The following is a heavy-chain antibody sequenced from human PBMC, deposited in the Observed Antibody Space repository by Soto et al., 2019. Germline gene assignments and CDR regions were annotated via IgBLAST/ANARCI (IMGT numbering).Heavy chain of an antibody. CDR1: GYTFTSYD. CDR2: MNPNSGNT. D-gene: IGHD3-10*01. CDR3: ARGINYYDSGDDAFDI. Sequence: QVQLVQSGAEVKKPGASVKVSCKASGYTFTSYDINWVRQATGQGLEWMGWMNPNSGNTGYAQKFQGRVTTTVNTSISTAYMGMSSLKSEDTAVYYCARGINYYDSGDDAFDIWGQGTMVTVSS. V-gene: IGHV1-8*01. J-gene: IGHJ3*02.